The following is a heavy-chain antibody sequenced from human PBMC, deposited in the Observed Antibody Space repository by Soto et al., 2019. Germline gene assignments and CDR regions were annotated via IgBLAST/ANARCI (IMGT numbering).Heavy chain of an antibody. CDR2: IDPSDSYT. V-gene: IGHV5-10-1*01. J-gene: IGHJ4*01. CDR1: SYNFAGYW. Sequence: GESLKISCKASSYNFAGYWLGWVRQMPWKGLEWMVRIDPSDSYTNYSPSFQGHVTISADKSISTAYLQWSSLKASDTAMYYCARLTEFTEPPDCWGNGTMVTVSS. CDR3: ARLTEFTEPPDC. D-gene: IGHD3-10*01.